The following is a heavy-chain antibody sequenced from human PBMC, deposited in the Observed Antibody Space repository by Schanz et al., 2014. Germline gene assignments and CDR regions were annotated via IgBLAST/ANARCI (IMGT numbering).Heavy chain of an antibody. CDR3: ARAQGVIRLYYGVDV. CDR2: ISSSSSTI. J-gene: IGHJ6*02. D-gene: IGHD3-10*01. CDR1: EFSFSSFG. V-gene: IGHV3-48*01. Sequence: EVQLVESGGGLVQPRGSLRLSCAASEFSFSSFGMNWVRQAPGKGLEWVSYISSSSSTIYYADSVKGRFTISRDNAKNSLYLQMNSLRSDDAAVYYCARAQGVIRLYYGVDVWGQGTTVTVSS.